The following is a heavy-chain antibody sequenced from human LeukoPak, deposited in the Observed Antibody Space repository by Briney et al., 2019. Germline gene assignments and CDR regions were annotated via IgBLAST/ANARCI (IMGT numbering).Heavy chain of an antibody. V-gene: IGHV6-1*01. CDR2: TYYRSKWYN. D-gene: IGHD3-9*01. CDR3: AREYYDILPGYQYERRFDY. Sequence: SQTLSLTCAISGDSVSSNSAAWNWIRQSPSRGLEWLGRTYYRSKWYNDYAVSVKSRITINPDTSKNQFSLQLNSVTPEDTAVYYCAREYYDILPGYQYERRFDYWGQGTLVTVSS. CDR1: GDSVSSNSAA. J-gene: IGHJ4*02.